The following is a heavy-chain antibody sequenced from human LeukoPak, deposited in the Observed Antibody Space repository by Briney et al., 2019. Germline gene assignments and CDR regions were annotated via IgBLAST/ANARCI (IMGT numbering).Heavy chain of an antibody. Sequence: PGGSLRLSCAASGFTFSSYSMNWVRQAPGRGLEWVSSISSSSSYIYYADSVKGRFTISRDNAENSLYLQMNSLRAEDTAVYYCARDDDSSGYYYVRNAFDIWGQGTMVTVSS. CDR1: GFTFSSYS. V-gene: IGHV3-21*01. J-gene: IGHJ3*02. CDR3: ARDDDSSGYYYVRNAFDI. CDR2: ISSSSSYI. D-gene: IGHD3-22*01.